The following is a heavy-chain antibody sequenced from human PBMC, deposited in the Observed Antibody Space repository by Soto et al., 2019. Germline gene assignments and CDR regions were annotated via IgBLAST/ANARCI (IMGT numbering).Heavy chain of an antibody. CDR2: IIPIFGTA. Sequence: SVKVSCKASGGTFSSYAISWVRQAPGQGLEWMGGIIPIFGTANYAQKFQGRVTITADESTSTAYMELSSLRSEDTAIYYCAKVNYYYGSGCDYWGQGTLVTVSS. V-gene: IGHV1-69*13. CDR3: AKVNYYYGSGCDY. CDR1: GGTFSSYA. J-gene: IGHJ4*02. D-gene: IGHD3-10*01.